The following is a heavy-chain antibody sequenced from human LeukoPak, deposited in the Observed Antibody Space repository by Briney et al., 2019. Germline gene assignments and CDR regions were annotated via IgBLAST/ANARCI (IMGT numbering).Heavy chain of an antibody. J-gene: IGHJ4*02. CDR2: INPNSGGT. CDR3: ASHYYDSSGYPEPYDY. Sequence: ASVKVSCKASGYTFTGYYMHWVRQAPGQGLEWMGWINPNSGGTNYAQKFQGRVTVTRNTSISTAYMELSRLRSDDTAVYYCASHYYDSSGYPEPYDYWGQGTLVTVSS. V-gene: IGHV1-2*02. D-gene: IGHD3-22*01. CDR1: GYTFTGYY.